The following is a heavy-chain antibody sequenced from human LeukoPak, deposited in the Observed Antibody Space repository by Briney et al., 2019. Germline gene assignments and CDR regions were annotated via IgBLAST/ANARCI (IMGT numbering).Heavy chain of an antibody. CDR2: IYSGGST. Sequence: GSLRLSCAASGFTVSSNYMSWVRQAPGKGLEWVSVIYSGGSTYYADSVKGRFTISRDNSKNTLYLQMNSLRAEDTAVYYCARDSLAAAGALDYWGQGTLVTVSS. J-gene: IGHJ4*02. D-gene: IGHD6-13*01. CDR1: GFTVSSNY. CDR3: ARDSLAAAGALDY. V-gene: IGHV3-53*01.